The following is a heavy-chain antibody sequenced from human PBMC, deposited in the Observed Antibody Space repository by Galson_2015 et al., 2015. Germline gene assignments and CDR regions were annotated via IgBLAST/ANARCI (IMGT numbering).Heavy chain of an antibody. D-gene: IGHD3-22*01. Sequence: SLRLSCAASGFTFSSYAMSWVRQAPGKGLEWVPAISAGGSSTSYADSVKGRFTISRDNSKNTLYVQMNSLRVEDTAVYYCAKDFRSGYYSPTDYWGQGTLVTVSS. CDR1: GFTFSSYA. V-gene: IGHV3-23*01. J-gene: IGHJ4*02. CDR3: AKDFRSGYYSPTDY. CDR2: ISAGGSST.